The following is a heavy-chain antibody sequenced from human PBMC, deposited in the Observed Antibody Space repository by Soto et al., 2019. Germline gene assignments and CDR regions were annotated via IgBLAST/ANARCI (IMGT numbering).Heavy chain of an antibody. V-gene: IGHV3-11*06. CDR2: VSSGSVYT. CDR3: ARGFSLYCSGGSCYFDF. CDR1: GFTFSDYY. J-gene: IGHJ4*02. Sequence: QVQLVESGGGLVTPGGSLRLSCAASGFTFSDYYMSWIRQAPGKGLEWVSYVSSGSVYTNYADSVKGRFTISRDNAKHSLYLQMNRLRAEDTAVYYCARGFSLYCSGGSCYFDFWGQGTVVTVSS. D-gene: IGHD2-15*01.